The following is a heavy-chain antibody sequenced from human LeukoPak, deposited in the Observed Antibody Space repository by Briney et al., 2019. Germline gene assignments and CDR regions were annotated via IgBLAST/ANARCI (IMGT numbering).Heavy chain of an antibody. J-gene: IGHJ1*01. CDR2: IYYSGST. D-gene: IGHD3-22*01. CDR3: ARLKYYYDSSGYRAEYFQH. Sequence: SETLSLTCTVSGGSISSYYWSWIRQPPGKGLEWIGYIYYSGSTNYNPSLKSRVTISVYTSENQFSVKLSSVTAADTAVYYCARLKYYYDSSGYRAEYFQHWGQGALVTVSS. CDR1: GGSISSYY. V-gene: IGHV4-59*01.